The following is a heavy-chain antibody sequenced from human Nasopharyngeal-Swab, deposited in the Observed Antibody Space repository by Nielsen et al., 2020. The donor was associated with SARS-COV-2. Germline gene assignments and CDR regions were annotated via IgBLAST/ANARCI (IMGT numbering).Heavy chain of an antibody. CDR2: ISYDGSNK. CDR3: ASHGASNAFDI. J-gene: IGHJ3*02. Sequence: GGSLRLSCAASGFTFSTYPMHWVRQAAGKGLEWVAVISYDGSNKYYADSVKGRFTISRDNSKNTLYLQMNSLRAEDTAVYYCASHGASNAFDIWGQGTMVTVSS. D-gene: IGHD4/OR15-4a*01. V-gene: IGHV3-30-3*01. CDR1: GFTFSTYP.